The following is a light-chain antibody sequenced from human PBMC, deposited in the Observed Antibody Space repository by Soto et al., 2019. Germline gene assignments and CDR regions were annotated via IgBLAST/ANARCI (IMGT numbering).Light chain of an antibody. J-gene: IGLJ1*01. CDR3: QSYDSTLSARYV. CDR2: GNI. CDR1: SSKIGAGYD. Sequence: QSVLTQPPSVSGAPGQRVTISCTGSSSKIGAGYDVHWYHQRPGTAPKPLSFGNINRPSGVPDRFSGSKSGTSASLAITGLQAEDEGDYYCQSYDSTLSARYVFGTGTKVTVL. V-gene: IGLV1-40*01.